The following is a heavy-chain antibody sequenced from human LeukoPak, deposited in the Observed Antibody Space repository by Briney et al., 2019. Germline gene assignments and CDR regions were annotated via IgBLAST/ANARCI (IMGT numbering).Heavy chain of an antibody. J-gene: IGHJ4*02. CDR1: GYTISSGYY. CDR2: NCHGRTN. Sequence: PWETLSLTCTVSGYTISSGYYRGLRRQPPEKGLEWTGSNCHGRTNYYNPSIRSRVTISVDTNKNQFSLKLSSMTAADTAVYYCAGEPSGSYRPFYYWGQGTLVTVSS. D-gene: IGHD1-26*01. V-gene: IGHV4-38-2*02. CDR3: AGEPSGSYRPFYY.